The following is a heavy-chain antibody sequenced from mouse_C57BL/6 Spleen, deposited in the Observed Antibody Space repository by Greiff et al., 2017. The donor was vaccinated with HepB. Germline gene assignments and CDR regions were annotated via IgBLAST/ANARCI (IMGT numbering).Heavy chain of an antibody. V-gene: IGHV1-61*01. CDR3: ARGDYDRFAY. CDR2: IYPSDSET. Sequence: QVQLQQPGAELVRPGSSVKLSCKASGYTFTSYWMDWVKQRPGQGLEWIGNIYPSDSETHYNQKFKDKATLTVDKSSSTAYMQLSSLTSEDSAVYYCARGDYDRFAYWAQGTLVTVSA. CDR1: GYTFTSYW. J-gene: IGHJ3*01. D-gene: IGHD2-4*01.